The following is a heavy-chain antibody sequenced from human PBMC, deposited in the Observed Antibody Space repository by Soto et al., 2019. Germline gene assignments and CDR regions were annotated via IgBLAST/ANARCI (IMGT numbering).Heavy chain of an antibody. CDR1: GYTFNNHY. J-gene: IGHJ5*02. Sequence: ASVKVSCKASGYTFNNHYIHWVRQAPGQGLEWMGRIHPSYGDTTFAQRFRGRVTLTRDTSSTTVYMELTSLTSADTAVYYCAKSYDSSDPWGQGTLVTVSS. CDR2: IHPSYGDT. CDR3: AKSYDSSDP. D-gene: IGHD3-22*01. V-gene: IGHV1-46*02.